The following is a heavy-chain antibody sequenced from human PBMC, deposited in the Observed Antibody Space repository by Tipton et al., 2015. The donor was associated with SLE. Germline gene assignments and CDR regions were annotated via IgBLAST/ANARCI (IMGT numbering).Heavy chain of an antibody. CDR3: ARGIAGYYYYCYMDV. V-gene: IGHV4-59*11. Sequence: TLSLTCTVSGGSLRTQYWSWIRQPPGKGLEWIGYIYYSGSTYYNPSLKSRVTISADTSNNQFSLKVNSVTAADTAVYYCARGIAGYYYYCYMDVWGKGTTVTVSS. J-gene: IGHJ6*03. CDR2: IYYSGST. D-gene: IGHD1-20*01. CDR1: GGSLRTQY.